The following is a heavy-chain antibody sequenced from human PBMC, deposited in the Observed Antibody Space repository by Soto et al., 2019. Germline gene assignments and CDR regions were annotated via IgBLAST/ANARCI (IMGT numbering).Heavy chain of an antibody. V-gene: IGHV3-23*01. D-gene: IGHD1-26*01. Sequence: EVQLLESGGGLVQPGGSLRLSCAASGFTFSSYAMSWVRQAPGKGLAWVSAISGSGGSTYYADSVKGRFTISRDNSKNTLYLQMNSLRAEDTAVDYCSKGVGATTWSAFDIWGQGTMVTVSS. CDR1: GFTFSSYA. CDR3: SKGVGATTWSAFDI. J-gene: IGHJ3*02. CDR2: ISGSGGST.